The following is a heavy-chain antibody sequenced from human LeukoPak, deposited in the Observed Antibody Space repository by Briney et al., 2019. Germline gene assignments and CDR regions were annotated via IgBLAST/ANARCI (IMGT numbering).Heavy chain of an antibody. CDR3: ASFQYYDFWSGYPPSTGVYGMDV. J-gene: IGHJ6*02. V-gene: IGHV1-69*04. D-gene: IGHD3-3*01. CDR2: IIPILGIA. CDR1: GGTFSSYA. Sequence: GSSVKVSCKASGGTFSSYAISWVRQAPGQGLEWMGRIIPILGIANYAQKFQGRVTITADKSTSTAYMELSSLRSEDTAVYYCASFQYYDFWSGYPPSTGVYGMDVWGRGTTVTVSS.